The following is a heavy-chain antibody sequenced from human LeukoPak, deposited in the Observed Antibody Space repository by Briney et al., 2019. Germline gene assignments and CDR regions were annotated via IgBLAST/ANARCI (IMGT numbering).Heavy chain of an antibody. V-gene: IGHV4-4*02. J-gene: IGHJ4*02. D-gene: IGHD3-3*01. Sequence: PSGTVSLTCAVSGGSISSKNWWSWVRQPPGRGLEWIGEIFHSGSTNYNPSLKSRVTMSVDKSKNQFSLTLTSVTAADTALYYCASSDGQPPRFDSSYDVFDYWGQGTLVTVSS. CDR2: IFHSGST. CDR3: ASSDGQPPRFDSSYDVFDY. CDR1: GGSISSKNW.